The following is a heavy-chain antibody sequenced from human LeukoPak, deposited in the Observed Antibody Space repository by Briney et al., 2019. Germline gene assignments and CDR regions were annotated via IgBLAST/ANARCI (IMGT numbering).Heavy chain of an antibody. D-gene: IGHD3-3*01. CDR1: GFTFTGHI. Sequence: GGSLRLSCAASGFTFTGHIMTWLRQAPGKGLEWVSIIGGRDDRTYYADSVKGRFTISRDNSKSILYLQMNSLRAEDTAVYYCAKDPNPPYDIWSGYKWGQGTLVTVSS. V-gene: IGHV3-23*01. J-gene: IGHJ4*02. CDR3: AKDPNPPYDIWSGYK. CDR2: IGGRDDRT.